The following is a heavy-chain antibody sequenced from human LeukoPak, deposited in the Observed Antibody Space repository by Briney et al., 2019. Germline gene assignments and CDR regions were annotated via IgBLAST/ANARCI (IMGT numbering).Heavy chain of an antibody. V-gene: IGHV4-61*01. Sequence: SETLSLTCTVSGGSASGGNYYWSWIRQAPGKGLEWIAYIHYSGSTNYNPSLKSRVTISVDTSKNQFSLKLSSVTAADTAVYYCARVDGWRDSYGYEDYWGQGTLVTVSS. CDR3: ARVDGWRDSYGYEDY. CDR1: GGSASGGNYY. J-gene: IGHJ4*02. CDR2: IHYSGST. D-gene: IGHD5-18*01.